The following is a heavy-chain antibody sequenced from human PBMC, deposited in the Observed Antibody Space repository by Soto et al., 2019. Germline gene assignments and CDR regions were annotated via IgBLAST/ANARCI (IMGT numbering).Heavy chain of an antibody. D-gene: IGHD2-8*01. CDR2: IIPIFGTA. CDR3: ASFSEGRGVYAIGVPLDY. CDR1: VGTFSSYA. Sequence: QVQLVQSGAEVKKPGSSVKVSCKASVGTFSSYAISWVRQAPGQGLEWMGGIIPIFGTANYAQKFQGRVTITADESTSTAYMELSSLRSEDTAVYYCASFSEGRGVYAIGVPLDYWGQGTLVTVSS. J-gene: IGHJ4*02. V-gene: IGHV1-69*01.